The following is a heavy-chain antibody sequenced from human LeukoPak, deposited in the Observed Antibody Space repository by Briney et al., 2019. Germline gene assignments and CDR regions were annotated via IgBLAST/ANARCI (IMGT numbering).Heavy chain of an antibody. Sequence: ASVKVSCKASGYTFTSYYMHWVRQAPGQGLEWMGIINPSGGSTSYAQKFQGRVTMTRDTSTSTVYMELSSLRSEDTAVYCCARAEQLAEFDYWGQGTLVTVSS. D-gene: IGHD6-6*01. V-gene: IGHV1-46*01. CDR1: GYTFTSYY. CDR2: INPSGGST. CDR3: ARAEQLAEFDY. J-gene: IGHJ4*02.